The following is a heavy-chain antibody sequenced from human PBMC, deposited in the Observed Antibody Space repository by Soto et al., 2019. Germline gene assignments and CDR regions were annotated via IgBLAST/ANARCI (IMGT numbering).Heavy chain of an antibody. CDR2: IKSKTDGGTT. D-gene: IGHD3-22*01. J-gene: IGHJ6*02. V-gene: IGHV3-15*07. CDR1: GFTFSNAW. Sequence: SGGSLRLSCAASGFTFSNAWMNWVRQAPGKGLEWVGRIKSKTDGGTTDYAAPVKGRFTISRDDSKNTLYLQMNSLKTEDTAVYYCTTDPTYYYDSSGYYLAGDAYYYGMDVWGQGTTVTVSS. CDR3: TTDPTYYYDSSGYYLAGDAYYYGMDV.